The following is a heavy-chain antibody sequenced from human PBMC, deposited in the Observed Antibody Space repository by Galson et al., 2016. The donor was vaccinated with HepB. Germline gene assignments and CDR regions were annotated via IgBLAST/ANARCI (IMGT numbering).Heavy chain of an antibody. CDR1: GFTFSNYG. D-gene: IGHD2/OR15-2a*01. CDR3: ARRHEYCPPVGRSVDY. CDR2: DSMDGRRK. Sequence: SLRLSCAASGFTFSNYGMHWVRQAPGKGLEWVAADSMDGRRKFYADSVKGRFTISRDNSNSVLFLQMSSLRADDTAVYYCARRHEYCPPVGRSVDYWGQGTLVSVSS. J-gene: IGHJ4*02. V-gene: IGHV3-30*03.